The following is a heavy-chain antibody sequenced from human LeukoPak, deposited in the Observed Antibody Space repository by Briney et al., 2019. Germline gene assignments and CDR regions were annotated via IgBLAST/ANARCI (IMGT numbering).Heavy chain of an antibody. Sequence: GGSLRLSCAASGFTFSGCAMHWVRQASGKGLEWVGRIRSKANSYATAYAASVKGRFTISRDDSKNTAYLQMNSLKTEDTAVYYCTRRMVVTDFGYWGQGTLVTVSS. D-gene: IGHD4-23*01. CDR1: GFTFSGCA. J-gene: IGHJ4*02. V-gene: IGHV3-73*01. CDR3: TRRMVVTDFGY. CDR2: IRSKANSYAT.